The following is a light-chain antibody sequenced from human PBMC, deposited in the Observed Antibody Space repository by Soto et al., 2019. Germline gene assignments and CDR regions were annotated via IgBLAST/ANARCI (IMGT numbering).Light chain of an antibody. CDR3: HQYNNWPEWT. J-gene: IGKJ1*01. CDR1: QSVSSN. CDR2: RAS. Sequence: EIVMNQSPATLSGSPGERATLSCRASQSVSSNLAWYQQRPGQAPRLLIYRASSRATGIPARFSGSGSGTEFTLTISSLQSEDFAVYYCHQYNNWPEWTFGQVAKVDIK. V-gene: IGKV3-15*01.